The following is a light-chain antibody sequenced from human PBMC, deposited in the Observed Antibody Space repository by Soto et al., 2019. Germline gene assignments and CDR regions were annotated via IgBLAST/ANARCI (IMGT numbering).Light chain of an antibody. V-gene: IGKV1-5*03. Sequence: DIQMTQSPSTLSGSVGDRATITCRASQTISSWLAWYQQKPGKAPKLLIYKASTLKSGVPSRFSGSGSGTEFTLTISSPQPDDFATYYCQHYNSYSEAFGQGTKVDIK. CDR3: QHYNSYSEA. CDR1: QTISSW. J-gene: IGKJ1*01. CDR2: KAS.